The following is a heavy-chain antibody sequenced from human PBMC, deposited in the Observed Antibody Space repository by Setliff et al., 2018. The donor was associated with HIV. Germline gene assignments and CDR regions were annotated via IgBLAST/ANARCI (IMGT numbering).Heavy chain of an antibody. CDR3: ARAFWGSVDY. D-gene: IGHD7-27*01. V-gene: IGHV4-31*03. J-gene: IGHJ4*02. Sequence: SETLSLTCTVSGGSISSGGYYWSWIRQHPGKGLEWIGYIYYSGSTYYNPSLESRVTISVDTSKNQFSLKLSSVTAADTAVYYCARAFWGSVDYWGQGTLVTVS. CDR2: IYYSGST. CDR1: GGSISSGGYY.